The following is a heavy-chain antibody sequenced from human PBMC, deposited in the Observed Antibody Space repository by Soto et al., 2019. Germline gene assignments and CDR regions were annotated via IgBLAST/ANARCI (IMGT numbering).Heavy chain of an antibody. J-gene: IGHJ5*02. V-gene: IGHV3-30*18. CDR1: GFTFSSYG. CDR2: ISYDGSNK. Sequence: QVQLVESGGGVVQPGRSLRLSCAASGFTFSSYGMHWVRQAPGKGLEWVAVISYDGSNKYYADSVKGRFTISRDNSKNTLYLQINSLRAEATAVYYVAKLPTPQHVVVTERHNAGGNWFDPWCQGTLVTVSS. CDR3: AKLPTPQHVVVTERHNAGGNWFDP. D-gene: IGHD2-21*02.